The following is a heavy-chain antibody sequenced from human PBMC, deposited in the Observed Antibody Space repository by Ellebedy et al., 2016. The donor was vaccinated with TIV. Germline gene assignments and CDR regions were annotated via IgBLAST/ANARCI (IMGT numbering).Heavy chain of an antibody. CDR1: GFTVSSNY. V-gene: IGHV3-66*01. J-gene: IGHJ4*02. Sequence: GESLKTSCAASGFTVSSNYMSWVRQAPGKGLEWVSVVYSGGSTYYADSVKGRFTISRDNSKNTMYLQMNSLRAEDTAVYYCAGGLSVAGTSLGFWGQGTLVTVSS. D-gene: IGHD6-19*01. CDR3: AGGLSVAGTSLGF. CDR2: VYSGGST.